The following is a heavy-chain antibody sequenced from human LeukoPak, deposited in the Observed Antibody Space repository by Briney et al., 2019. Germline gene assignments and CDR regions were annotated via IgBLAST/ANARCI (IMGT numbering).Heavy chain of an antibody. CDR1: GFTFDDYT. CDR3: AKGKNTGSYLSHVDY. Sequence: GGSLRLSCAASGFTFDDYTMHWVRQAPGKGLEGVSLITWDGGSTYYADSVKGRFTISRDNSKNSLYLQMNSLRTEDTALYYYAKGKNTGSYLSHVDYWGQGTMVTVSS. D-gene: IGHD3-10*01. V-gene: IGHV3-43*01. J-gene: IGHJ4*02. CDR2: ITWDGGST.